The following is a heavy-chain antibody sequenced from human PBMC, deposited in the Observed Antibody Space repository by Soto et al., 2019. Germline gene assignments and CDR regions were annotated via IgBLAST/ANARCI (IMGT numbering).Heavy chain of an antibody. J-gene: IGHJ6*03. Sequence: PGGSLRLSCAASGFTFSSYGMHWVRQAPGKGLEWVAVISYDGSNKYYADSVKGRFTISRDNSKNTLYLQMNSLRAEDTAVYYCASTKRPDFWSGYVDYYYMDVWGKGTTVTVSS. CDR1: GFTFSSYG. D-gene: IGHD3-3*01. V-gene: IGHV3-30*03. CDR3: ASTKRPDFWSGYVDYYYMDV. CDR2: ISYDGSNK.